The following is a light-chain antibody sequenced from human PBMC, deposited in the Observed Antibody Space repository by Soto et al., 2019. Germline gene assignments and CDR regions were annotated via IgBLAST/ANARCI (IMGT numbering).Light chain of an antibody. J-gene: IGKJ4*01. CDR1: QSVDSY. V-gene: IGKV3-20*01. CDR2: DAS. Sequence: EMVMTQSPATLSMSPGERATLSCRASQSVDSYLAWYQQKPGQAPRLLIYDASNTATGIPARFSGSASGTDFTLTISRLEPEDFAVYYCQQYGSSPLTFGGGTKVDIK. CDR3: QQYGSSPLT.